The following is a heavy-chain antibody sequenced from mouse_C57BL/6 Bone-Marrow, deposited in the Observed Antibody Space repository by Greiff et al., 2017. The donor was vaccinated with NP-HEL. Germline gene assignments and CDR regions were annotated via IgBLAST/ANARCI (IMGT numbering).Heavy chain of an antibody. Sequence: VKLMESGPGLVQPSQSLSITCTVSGFSLTSYGVHWVRQSPGKGLEWLGVIWSGGSTDYNAAFISRLSISKDNSKSQVFFKMNSLQADDTAIYYCASYSNWFAYWGQGTLVTVSA. D-gene: IGHD2-5*01. CDR3: ASYSNWFAY. V-gene: IGHV2-2*01. CDR2: IWSGGST. J-gene: IGHJ3*01. CDR1: GFSLTSYG.